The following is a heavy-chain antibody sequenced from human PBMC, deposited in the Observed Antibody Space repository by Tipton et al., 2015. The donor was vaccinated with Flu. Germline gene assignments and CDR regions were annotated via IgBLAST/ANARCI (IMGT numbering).Heavy chain of an antibody. D-gene: IGHD2/OR15-2a*01. Sequence: SLRLSCAASGFRLSSYAMRWVRQAPGKGLEWVSGIGGRGSKTYYADSVKGRFTISRDNAKNSLSLQMDSLRAEDTAIYYCTRGFIALCDYWGRGTLVTVSS. CDR1: GFRLSSYA. CDR3: TRGFIALCDY. J-gene: IGHJ4*02. V-gene: IGHV3-23*01. CDR2: IGGRGSKT.